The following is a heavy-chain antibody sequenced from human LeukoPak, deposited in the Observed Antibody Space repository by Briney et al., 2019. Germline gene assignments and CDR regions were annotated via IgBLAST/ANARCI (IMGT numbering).Heavy chain of an antibody. CDR1: GFTFSSYS. CDR3: ARDPGSYYNTDAFDI. V-gene: IGHV3-48*04. CDR2: ISSSSSTI. J-gene: IGHJ3*02. Sequence: GGSLRLSCAASGFTFSSYSMNWVRQAPGKGLEWVSYISSSSSTIYYADSVKGRFTISRDNAKNSLYLQMNSLRAEDTAVYYCARDPGSYYNTDAFDIWGQGTMVTVSS. D-gene: IGHD3-10*01.